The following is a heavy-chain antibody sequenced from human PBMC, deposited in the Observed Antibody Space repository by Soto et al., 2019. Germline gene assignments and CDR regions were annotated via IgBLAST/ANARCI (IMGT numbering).Heavy chain of an antibody. V-gene: IGHV4-30-4*01. CDR1: GGSVDSGNHY. Sequence: QVLVQESGPGLVKPSQTLTLSCTVSGGSVDSGNHYWNWIRQPPGKGLEWIGYIYYGESTCYNPSLKSRATISVDTSQSRFSLRLTSVTAADTAVYYCARDMGSAMTTRIFDHWGQGTLVTVSS. D-gene: IGHD4-17*01. CDR3: ARDMGSAMTTRIFDH. CDR2: IYYGEST. J-gene: IGHJ4*02.